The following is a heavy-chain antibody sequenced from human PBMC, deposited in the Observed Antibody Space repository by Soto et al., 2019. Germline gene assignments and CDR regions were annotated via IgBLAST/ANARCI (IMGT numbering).Heavy chain of an antibody. V-gene: IGHV3-30*04. CDR3: TTSSGGSSSVGMDY. CDR1: GFIFKNYA. CDR2: ITRDGYNK. D-gene: IGHD2-15*01. J-gene: IGHJ4*02. Sequence: QVQLVESGGGVVQPGRSLRLSCAGSGFIFKNYALNWVRQAPGKGLAWVASITRDGYNKYYADSVKGRFTIFRDNSRATLSLQMTALTIEDSSVYYCTTSSGGSSSVGMDYWGQGTRVTVSS.